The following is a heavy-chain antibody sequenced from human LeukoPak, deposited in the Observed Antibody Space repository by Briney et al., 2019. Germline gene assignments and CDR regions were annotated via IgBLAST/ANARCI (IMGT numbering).Heavy chain of an antibody. J-gene: IGHJ3*02. CDR3: ARARYYDILTGPIAFDI. Sequence: SVKVSCKASGGTFSSYAIGWVRQAPGQGLEWMGGIIPIFGTANYAQKFQGRVTITADKSTSTAYMELSSLRSEDTAVYYCARARYYDILTGPIAFDIWGQGTMVTVSS. CDR2: IIPIFGTA. CDR1: GGTFSSYA. V-gene: IGHV1-69*06. D-gene: IGHD3-9*01.